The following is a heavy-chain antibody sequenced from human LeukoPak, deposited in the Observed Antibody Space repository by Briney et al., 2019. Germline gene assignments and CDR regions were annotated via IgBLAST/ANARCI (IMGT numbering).Heavy chain of an antibody. D-gene: IGHD6-19*01. V-gene: IGHV3-21*01. CDR1: GFTFSSYS. Sequence: PGGSLRLSCAASGFTFSSYSMNWVRQAPGKGLEWVSSISSSSSYIYYADSVKGRFTISRDNAKNSLYLQMNSLRAEDTAVYYCARLSGGSGWYMCDYWGQGTLVTVSS. CDR2: ISSSSSYI. J-gene: IGHJ4*02. CDR3: ARLSGGSGWYMCDY.